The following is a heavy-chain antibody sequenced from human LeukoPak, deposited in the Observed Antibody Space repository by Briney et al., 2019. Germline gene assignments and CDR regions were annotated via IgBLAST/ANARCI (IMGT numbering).Heavy chain of an antibody. J-gene: IGHJ4*02. D-gene: IGHD3-22*01. Sequence: GGSPRLSCAASGFTFDDYAMHWVRHAPGKGLEWVSGISWNSGSIGYADSVKGRFTISRDNAKNSLYLQMNSLRAEDTALYYCAKVGDSSGYHFDYWGQGTLVTVSS. CDR2: ISWNSGSI. CDR1: GFTFDDYA. CDR3: AKVGDSSGYHFDY. V-gene: IGHV3-9*01.